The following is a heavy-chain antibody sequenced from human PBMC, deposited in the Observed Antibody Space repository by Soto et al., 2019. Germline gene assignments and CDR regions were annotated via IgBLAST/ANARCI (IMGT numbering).Heavy chain of an antibody. D-gene: IGHD6-6*01. J-gene: IGHJ4*02. CDR3: ARARDSSSSASLNLYYFDY. CDR2: INPSGGST. CDR1: GYTLTSNY. V-gene: IGHV1-46*03. Sequence: GASVKVSCKASGYTLTSNYRQWVRQAPGQGLEWVGIINPSGGSTSYAQKFQGRVTMTRDTSTSTVYMELSSLRSEDTAVYYCARARDSSSSASLNLYYFDYWGQGTLVTVSS.